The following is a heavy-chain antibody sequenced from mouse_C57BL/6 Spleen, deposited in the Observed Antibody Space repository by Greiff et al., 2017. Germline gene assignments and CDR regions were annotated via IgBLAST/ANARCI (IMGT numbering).Heavy chain of an antibody. Sequence: EVQLQQSGPELVKPGASVKISCKASGYTFTDYYMNWVKQSHGKSLEWIGDINPNNGGTSYNQKFKGKATLTVDKSSSTAYMELRSLTSEDSAVYYCARSGTVYWYFDVWGTGTTVTVSS. V-gene: IGHV1-26*01. CDR2: INPNNGGT. CDR3: ARSGTVYWYFDV. J-gene: IGHJ1*03. CDR1: GYTFTDYY. D-gene: IGHD1-1*01.